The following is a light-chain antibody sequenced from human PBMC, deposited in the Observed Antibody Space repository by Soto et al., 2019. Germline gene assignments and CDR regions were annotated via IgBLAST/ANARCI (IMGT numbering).Light chain of an antibody. CDR2: KAS. Sequence: DIQMTQSPSTLSASVGDRVTITCRASQSISSWLAWYQQKPGKAPKLLIYKASSLESRVPSRFSGSGSGTEFTLTISSLQPDDFAPYYCQEYDDYLFTFGPGTKLEIK. CDR1: QSISSW. V-gene: IGKV1-5*03. J-gene: IGKJ2*01. CDR3: QEYDDYLFT.